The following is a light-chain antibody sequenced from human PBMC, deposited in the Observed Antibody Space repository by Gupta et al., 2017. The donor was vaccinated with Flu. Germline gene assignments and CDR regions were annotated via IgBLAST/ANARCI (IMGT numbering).Light chain of an antibody. J-gene: IGKJ5*01. Sequence: PGTLSLSPGERATLSCRASQSVSSSYLGWYQQKPGQAPRLLIYGASSRATGIPDRFSGSGSGTDFTLTSSRLEPEDFAVYYWQQYGSSPGFGQGTRLEIK. V-gene: IGKV3-20*01. CDR2: GAS. CDR1: QSVSSSY. CDR3: QQYGSSPG.